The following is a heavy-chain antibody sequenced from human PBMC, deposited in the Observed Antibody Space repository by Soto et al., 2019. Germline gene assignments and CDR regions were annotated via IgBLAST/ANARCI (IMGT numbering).Heavy chain of an antibody. CDR1: GGTLSSYS. CDR2: VIPGFGAP. Sequence: SVKVSCKASGGTLSSYSISWVRQAPGQGLEWMGGVIPGFGAPNYAQRFQGRVTITADESTSTAYMELITLRSEDAAVYYCARVAVGYQPPTYWGQGPLVTVSS. J-gene: IGHJ4*02. V-gene: IGHV1-69*13. D-gene: IGHD2-2*01. CDR3: ARVAVGYQPPTY.